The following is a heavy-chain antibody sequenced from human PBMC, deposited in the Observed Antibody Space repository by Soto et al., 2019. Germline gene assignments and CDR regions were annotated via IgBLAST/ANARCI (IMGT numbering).Heavy chain of an antibody. D-gene: IGHD3-3*01. CDR1: GYTFTSYY. V-gene: IGHV1-46*01. Sequence: ASVKVSCKASGYTFTSYYMHWVRQAPGQGLEWMGIINPSGGSTSYAQKFQGRVTMTRDTSTSTAYMELSSLRSEDTAVYYCARDIRQFTISGETTLYYMDVWGKGTTVTVSS. CDR2: INPSGGST. CDR3: ARDIRQFTISGETTLYYMDV. J-gene: IGHJ6*03.